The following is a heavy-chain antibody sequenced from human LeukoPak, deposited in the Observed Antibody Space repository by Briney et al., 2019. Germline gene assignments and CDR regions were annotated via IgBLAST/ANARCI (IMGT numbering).Heavy chain of an antibody. CDR3: AREGSSIAALDDEFDY. CDR2: INNDGGGT. D-gene: IGHD6-6*01. Sequence: GGSLRLSCAASGFIFNNYGLIWVRQAPGKGLEWVSAINNDGGGTNYADFVKGRFTISRDNPKNTLYLQMNGLRAEDTAVYYCAREGSSIAALDDEFDYWGQGTLVTVSS. J-gene: IGHJ4*02. CDR1: GFIFNNYG. V-gene: IGHV3-23*01.